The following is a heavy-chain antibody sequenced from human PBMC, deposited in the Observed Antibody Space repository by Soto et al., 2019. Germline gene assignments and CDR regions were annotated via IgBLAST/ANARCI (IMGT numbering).Heavy chain of an antibody. CDR1: SDSMNSGGYY. D-gene: IGHD6-6*01. CDR3: ARRGGSSSGYYYAMDV. V-gene: IGHV4-31*03. CDR2: IYSNGDT. J-gene: IGHJ6*02. Sequence: KPSETLSLTCSVSSDSMNSGGYYWSWIRQHPGKGLEWIGYIYSNGDTYYNPSLKSRVTISVDTSKNQFSLNLTSVTAADTAVYYCARRGGSSSGYYYAMDVWGQGTTVTVSS.